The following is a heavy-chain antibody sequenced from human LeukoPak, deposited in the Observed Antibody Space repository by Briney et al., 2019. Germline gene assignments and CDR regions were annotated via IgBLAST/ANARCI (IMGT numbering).Heavy chain of an antibody. J-gene: IGHJ4*02. CDR2: IYYSGSN. V-gene: IGHV4-39*01. D-gene: IGHD6-13*01. CDR1: GDSISSPTYY. CDR3: ARLKTAAGTKYIDY. Sequence: PSETLSLTCTVSGDSISSPTYYWGWIRQPPGKGLEWIGTIYYSGSNYNNLSLKSRVTISVDASKNQFSLRLSSVTAADTAVYYCARLKTAAGTKYIDYWGQGSLVTVSS.